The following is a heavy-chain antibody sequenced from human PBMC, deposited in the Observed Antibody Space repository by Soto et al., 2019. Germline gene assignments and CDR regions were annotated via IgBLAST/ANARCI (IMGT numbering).Heavy chain of an antibody. CDR2: IIPIFGTA. J-gene: IGHJ4*02. D-gene: IGHD3-3*01. V-gene: IGHV1-69*13. CDR3: AREFLSDFWSGYYFDY. Sequence: SVKVSCKASGGTFSSYAISWVRQAPGQGLEWMGGIIPIFGTANYAQKFQGRVTITADESTSTAYMELSSLRSEDTAVYYCAREFLSDFWSGYYFDYWGQGTLVTVSS. CDR1: GGTFSSYA.